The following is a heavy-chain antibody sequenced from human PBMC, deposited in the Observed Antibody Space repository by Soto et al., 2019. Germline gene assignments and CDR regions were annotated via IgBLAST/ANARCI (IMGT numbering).Heavy chain of an antibody. CDR2: IWHDGSDK. CDR1: GVTFSSYG. CDR3: AKGGRQWLVTSDFNY. Sequence: GGSLRLSCAASGVTFSSYGMRWVRQATGKGLEWVAVIWHDGSDKYYVDSVKGRFTISRDNSKNTLYLQMNSLRAEDTGVYYCAKGGRQWLVTSDFNYWGQGALVTVSS. V-gene: IGHV3-33*06. J-gene: IGHJ4*02. D-gene: IGHD6-19*01.